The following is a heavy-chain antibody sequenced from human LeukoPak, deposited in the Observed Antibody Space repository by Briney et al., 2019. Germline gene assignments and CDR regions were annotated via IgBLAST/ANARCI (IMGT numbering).Heavy chain of an antibody. V-gene: IGHV7-4-1*02. CDR2: INTKTGTP. CDR1: GYTFNNYA. J-gene: IGHJ4*02. CDR3: ARGGEGLVAPSY. Sequence: ASVKASCKASGYTFNNYAMHWVRQAPGQGLEWMGWINTKTGTPTYAPGFTGRFVFLLDTSVSTAYLQISSLKADDAAVYYCARGGEGLVAPSYWGQGTLVTVSS. D-gene: IGHD3-16*01.